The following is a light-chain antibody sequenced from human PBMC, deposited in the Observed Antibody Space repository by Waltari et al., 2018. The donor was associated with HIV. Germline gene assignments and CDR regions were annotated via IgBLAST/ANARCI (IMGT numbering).Light chain of an antibody. CDR2: LGS. Sequence: DIVMTQSPLSLPVTPGEPASISCRSSQSLLHSNGYNYLDWYLQKPGQSPQLLIYLGSNRASGVPDRFSGSGSGTDFTLKISRVEAEDVGEYYCMQALQTPTFGGGTKVEIK. J-gene: IGKJ4*01. CDR3: MQALQTPT. V-gene: IGKV2-28*01. CDR1: QSLLHSNGYNY.